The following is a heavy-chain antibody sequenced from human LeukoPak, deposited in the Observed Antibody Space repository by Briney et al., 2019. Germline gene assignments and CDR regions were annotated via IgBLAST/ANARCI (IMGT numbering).Heavy chain of an antibody. CDR3: ASADTGAKVVPALNSYSYYGMDV. V-gene: IGHV3-21*01. D-gene: IGHD2-2*01. Sequence: GGSPRLSCAASGFTFSSHSMNWVRQAPGKGLEWVSSIISSSSYIYYADSVKGRFTISRDNAKNSLYLQMNSLRAEDTAVYYCASADTGAKVVPALNSYSYYGMDVWGPGITVTASS. CDR2: IISSSSYI. J-gene: IGHJ6*02. CDR1: GFTFSSHS.